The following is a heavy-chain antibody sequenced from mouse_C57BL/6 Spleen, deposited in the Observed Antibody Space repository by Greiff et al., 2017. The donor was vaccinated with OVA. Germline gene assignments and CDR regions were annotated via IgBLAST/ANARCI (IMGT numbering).Heavy chain of an antibody. CDR3: ARDYGSSVYYFDY. D-gene: IGHD1-1*01. J-gene: IGHJ2*01. CDR1: GFSLSTSGMG. CDR2: IYWDGDK. Sequence: QVTLKVSGPGILQPSQTLSLTCSFSGFSLSTSGMGLSWLRPPSGQGLEWLAHIYWDGDKHYNPSLKSRLTISKDNSRSQVFLKMNSVETADTATYYSARDYGSSVYYFDYWGQGTTVTVSS. V-gene: IGHV8-12*01.